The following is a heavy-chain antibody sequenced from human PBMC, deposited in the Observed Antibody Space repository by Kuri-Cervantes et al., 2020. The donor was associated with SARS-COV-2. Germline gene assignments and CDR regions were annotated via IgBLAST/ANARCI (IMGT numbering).Heavy chain of an antibody. CDR2: LYYSGST. CDR3: ATGSYYVAYDY. CDR1: GGSFSTYY. J-gene: IGHJ4*02. Sequence: ESLKISCAVYGGSFSTYYWSWIRQPPGKGLEWIGYLYYSGSTNYNPSLKSRVTISLDTSKNQFSLKLSSVTAADTAVYYCATGSYYVAYDYWGQGTLVTVSS. D-gene: IGHD1-26*01. V-gene: IGHV4-59*01.